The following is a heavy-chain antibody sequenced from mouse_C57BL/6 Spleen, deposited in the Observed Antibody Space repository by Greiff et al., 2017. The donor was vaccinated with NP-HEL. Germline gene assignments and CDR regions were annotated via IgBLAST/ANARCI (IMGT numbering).Heavy chain of an antibody. D-gene: IGHD1-1*01. J-gene: IGHJ3*01. V-gene: IGHV1-34*01. Sequence: EVQLQQSGPELVKPGASVKMSCKASGYTFTDYYMHWVKQSHGKSLEWIGYIYPNNGGNGYNQKFKGKATLTVDKSSSTAYMELRSLTSEDSAVYYCATPYYYGSSYPAWFAYWGQGTLVTVSA. CDR3: ATPYYYGSSYPAWFAY. CDR1: GYTFTDYY. CDR2: IYPNNGGN.